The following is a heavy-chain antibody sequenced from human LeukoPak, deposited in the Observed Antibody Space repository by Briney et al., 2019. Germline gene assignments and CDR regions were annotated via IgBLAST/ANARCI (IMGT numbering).Heavy chain of an antibody. D-gene: IGHD3-22*01. V-gene: IGHV3-21*01. CDR2: ISISSSYI. CDR1: GFTFSSYS. CDR3: ARDLAPYYYDSSGYYSGPFDY. Sequence: KSGGSLRLTCAASGFTFSSYSMNWVRQAPGKGLEWVSSISISSSYIYYADSVKGRFTISRDNAKNSLYLQMNSLRAEDTAVYYCARDLAPYYYDSSGYYSGPFDYWGQGTLVTVSS. J-gene: IGHJ4*02.